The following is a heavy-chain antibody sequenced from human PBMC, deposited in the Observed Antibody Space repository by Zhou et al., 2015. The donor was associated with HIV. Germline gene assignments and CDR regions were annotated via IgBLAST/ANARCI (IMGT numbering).Heavy chain of an antibody. J-gene: IGHJ4*02. CDR1: GGTFGRYG. V-gene: IGHV1-69*01. CDR2: IVPIFGTA. CDR3: ARDNHQDYFGSGSYPN. D-gene: IGHD3-10*01. Sequence: QVQLVQSGAEVKKPGSSVKVSCKASGGTFGRYGISWVRQAPGQGLEWMGGIVPIFGTADYAQKFQGRVTISADGITSTAYMELSSLRYDDTAVYYCARDNHQDYFGSGSYPNWGQGTLVTVSS.